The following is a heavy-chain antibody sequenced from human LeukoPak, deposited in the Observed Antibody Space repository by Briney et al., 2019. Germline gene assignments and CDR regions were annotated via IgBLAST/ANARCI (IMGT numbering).Heavy chain of an antibody. J-gene: IGHJ6*03. CDR3: ARSYSNYYYYYYMDV. V-gene: IGHV1-69*05. CDR1: GGTFSSYA. Sequence: ASVKVSCKASGGTFSSYAISWVRQAPGQGLEWMGGIIPIFGTANYAQKFQGRVTITTDESTSTAYMELSSLRSEDTAMYYCARSYSNYYYYYYMDVWGKGTTVTVSS. CDR2: IIPIFGTA. D-gene: IGHD4-11*01.